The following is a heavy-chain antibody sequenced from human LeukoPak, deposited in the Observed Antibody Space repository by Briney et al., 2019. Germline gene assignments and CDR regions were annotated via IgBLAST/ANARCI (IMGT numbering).Heavy chain of an antibody. Sequence: GGSLRLSCAASGFTFSVYSMNWVRQAPGKGLEWVSVIYSGGSTYYADSVKGRFTISRDNSKNTLYLQMNSLRAEDTAVYYCARANWGYPYWGQGTLVTVSS. CDR3: ARANWGYPY. V-gene: IGHV3-66*01. CDR2: IYSGGST. J-gene: IGHJ4*02. D-gene: IGHD7-27*01. CDR1: GFTFSVYS.